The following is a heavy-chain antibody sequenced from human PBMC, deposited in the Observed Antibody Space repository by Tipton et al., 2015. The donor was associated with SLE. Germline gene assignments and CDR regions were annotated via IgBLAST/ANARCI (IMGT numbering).Heavy chain of an antibody. J-gene: IGHJ4*02. CDR1: GFTFSGYA. V-gene: IGHV3-23*01. CDR2: ISGSGSST. D-gene: IGHD6-19*01. CDR3: TKGGLAVAAGAFEY. Sequence: GSLRLSCAASGFTFSGYAMSWVRQAPGKGLEWVSGISGSGSSTYYADSVKGRLTISRANSKNMLYLEMNSLRGEDTAVYYCTKGGLAVAAGAFEYWGQGTLVTVSS.